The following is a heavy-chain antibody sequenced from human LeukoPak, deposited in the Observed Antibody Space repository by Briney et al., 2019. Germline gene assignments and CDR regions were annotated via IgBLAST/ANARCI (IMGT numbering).Heavy chain of an antibody. CDR2: INPMSGAT. Sequence: ASVKVSCKASGYTFTGYDIHWVRQAPGQGLEWMGRINPMSGATSYAQKFQGRVTMTRDTSISTAYMELSGLTSDDTAVYSCARDIRGSYDYWGQGTVVTVSS. J-gene: IGHJ4*02. CDR3: ARDIRGSYDY. D-gene: IGHD1-26*01. V-gene: IGHV1-2*02. CDR1: GYTFTGYD.